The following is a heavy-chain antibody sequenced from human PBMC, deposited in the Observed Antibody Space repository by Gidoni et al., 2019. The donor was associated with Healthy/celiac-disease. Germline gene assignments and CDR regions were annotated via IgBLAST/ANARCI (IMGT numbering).Heavy chain of an antibody. CDR1: GGTFSSYA. CDR3: ARGTEVSCGGDCDGAFDI. D-gene: IGHD2-21*02. V-gene: IGHV1-69*01. J-gene: IGHJ3*02. CDR2: IIPIFGTA. Sequence: QVQLGQSGAEVKKPGSSVKVSCKDSGGTFSSYAISWVRQAPGQGLEWMGGIIPIFGTANYAQKFQGRVTITADESTSTAYMELSSLRSEDTAVYYCARGTEVSCGGDCDGAFDIWGQVTMVPVSS.